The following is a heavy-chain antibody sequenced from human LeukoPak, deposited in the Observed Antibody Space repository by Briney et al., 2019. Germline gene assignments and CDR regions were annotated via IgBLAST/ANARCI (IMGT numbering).Heavy chain of an antibody. Sequence: PSETLSLTCAVSGYSISSGYYWGRIRQPPGKGLEWIGSIYHSGSTYYNPSLKSRVTISVDTSKNQFSLKLSSVTAADTAVYYCARQTAEDCSSTSCYIRHWFDPWGQGTLVTVSS. CDR2: IYHSGST. CDR1: GYSISSGYY. J-gene: IGHJ5*02. D-gene: IGHD2-2*02. V-gene: IGHV4-38-2*01. CDR3: ARQTAEDCSSTSCYIRHWFDP.